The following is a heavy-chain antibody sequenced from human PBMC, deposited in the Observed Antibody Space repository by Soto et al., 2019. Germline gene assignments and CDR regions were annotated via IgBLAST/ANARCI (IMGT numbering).Heavy chain of an antibody. D-gene: IGHD6-19*01. CDR3: ASSLGIEYSSGWVRFDY. V-gene: IGHV4-39*07. CDR2: IYHSGST. Sequence: SETLSLTCTVSGGSISSSSYYWGWIRQPPGKGLEWIGSIYHSGSTYYNPSLKSRVTISVDTSKNQFSLKLSSVTAADTAVYYCASSLGIEYSSGWVRFDYWGQGTLVTVSS. CDR1: GGSISSSSYY. J-gene: IGHJ4*02.